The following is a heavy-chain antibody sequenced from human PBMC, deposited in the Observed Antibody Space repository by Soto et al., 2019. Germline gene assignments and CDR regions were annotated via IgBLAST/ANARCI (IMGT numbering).Heavy chain of an antibody. CDR2: ISVYNGNT. CDR3: PNVISQASGRYYSAY. J-gene: IGHJ4*02. Sequence: QVQLVQSGAEVKKPGTSVKVSCKASGYTFTKYGITWVRQAPGQGLEWMGWISVYNGNTKYGQKFRDRVTMTTDTSTTTAYMELRSLRSDDTAVFYCPNVISQASGRYYSAYSGQGTLVTVSS. CDR1: GYTFTKYG. V-gene: IGHV1-18*01. D-gene: IGHD2-21*01.